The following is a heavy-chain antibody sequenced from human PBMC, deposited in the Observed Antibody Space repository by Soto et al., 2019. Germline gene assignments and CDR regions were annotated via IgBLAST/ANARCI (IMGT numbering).Heavy chain of an antibody. CDR1: GYSISGCSY. CDR3: ARGLLYCTRTTCYTQGLGFDY. CDR2: IYHGGTT. Sequence: SETLSLTCTVSGYSISGCSYWGWIRQPPGKGPECIGSIYHGGTTFYNPSLKSRVTVSVDKSNKQFSLQLRSVTAADTAVYYCARGLLYCTRTTCYTQGLGFDYWGQGILVTVSS. D-gene: IGHD2-2*02. V-gene: IGHV4-38-2*02. J-gene: IGHJ4*01.